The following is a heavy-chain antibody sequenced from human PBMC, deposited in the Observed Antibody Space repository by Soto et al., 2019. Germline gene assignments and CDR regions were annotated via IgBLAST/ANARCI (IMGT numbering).Heavy chain of an antibody. Sequence: ASVKVSCKASGGTFSSYAISWVRQAPGKGLEWMGGIIPIFGTANYAQKFQGRVTITADESTSTAYMELSSLRSEDTAVYYCARVRRIAAAPRYYYYCMDVWGQGTTVTVSS. CDR3: ARVRRIAAAPRYYYYCMDV. J-gene: IGHJ6*02. V-gene: IGHV1-69*13. CDR2: IIPIFGTA. CDR1: GGTFSSYA. D-gene: IGHD6-13*01.